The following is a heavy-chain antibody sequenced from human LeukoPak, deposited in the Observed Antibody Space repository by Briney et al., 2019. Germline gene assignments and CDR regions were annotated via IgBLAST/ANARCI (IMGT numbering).Heavy chain of an antibody. D-gene: IGHD1-26*01. CDR3: ARAQNLVGDTPLGY. Sequence: ASVKVSCKASGYTFTGYYVHWVRQAPGQGLEWMGWINPNSGDTHYPQKFQGTVTMTTDMSITTAHMEVSRLRSDDTAVYYCARAQNLVGDTPLGYWGQGTLVTVSS. CDR2: INPNSGDT. V-gene: IGHV1-2*02. CDR1: GYTFTGYY. J-gene: IGHJ4*02.